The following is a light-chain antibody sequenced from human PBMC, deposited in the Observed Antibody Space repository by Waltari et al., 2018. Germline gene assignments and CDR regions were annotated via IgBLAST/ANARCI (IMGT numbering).Light chain of an antibody. J-gene: IGLJ2*01. Sequence: QSALTQPVSVSGSPGQSITLSFIGTNNDIASYNYVSWYQQNPDNAPKLIIYNVAKGPSGVPDRFSGSKVGDTDLLTISGLQPEEEAYYYCSSYTTTSTTIFGGGTKLTIL. CDR2: NVA. V-gene: IGLV2-14*03. CDR3: SSYTTTSTTI. CDR1: NNDIASYNY.